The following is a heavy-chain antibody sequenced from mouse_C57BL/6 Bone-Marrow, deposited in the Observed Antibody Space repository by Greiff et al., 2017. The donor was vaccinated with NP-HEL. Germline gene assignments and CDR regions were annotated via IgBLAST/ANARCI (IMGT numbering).Heavy chain of an antibody. D-gene: IGHD2-1*01. CDR2: ISNGGGST. V-gene: IGHV5-12*01. CDR3: ARGNGNPYYYAMDY. CDR1: GFTFSDYY. J-gene: IGHJ4*01. Sequence: EVQGVESGGGLVQPGGSLKLSCAASGFTFSDYYMYWVRPTPEKRLEWVAYISNGGGSTYYPDTVKGRFTISRDNAKNTLYLQMSRLKSEDTAMYYCARGNGNPYYYAMDYWGQGTSVTVSS.